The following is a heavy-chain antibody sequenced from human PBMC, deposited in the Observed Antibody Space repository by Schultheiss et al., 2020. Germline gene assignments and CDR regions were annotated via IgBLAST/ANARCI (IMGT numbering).Heavy chain of an antibody. CDR1: GYTFTGYY. CDR3: ARGAYGIDV. V-gene: IGHV1-69*13. Sequence: SVKVSCKASGYTFTGYYMHWVRQAPGQGLEWMGGIIPIFGTANYAQKFQGRVTITADESTSTAYMELSSLRSEDTAVYYCARGAYGIDVWGQGTTVTVSS. J-gene: IGHJ6*02. CDR2: IIPIFGTA.